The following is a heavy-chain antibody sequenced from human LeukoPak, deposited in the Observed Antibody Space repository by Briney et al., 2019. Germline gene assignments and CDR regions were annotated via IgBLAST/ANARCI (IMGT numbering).Heavy chain of an antibody. CDR2: ISSSGSTI. Sequence: LSLTCTVSGGSISSYYWSWVRQAPGKGLEWVSYISSSGSTIYYADSVKGRFTISRDNAKNSLYLQMNSLRAEDTAVYYCARQGRDSSSSGYYYYYMDVWGKGTTVTVSS. V-gene: IGHV3-11*04. CDR1: GGSISSYY. D-gene: IGHD6-6*01. CDR3: ARQGRDSSSSGYYYYYMDV. J-gene: IGHJ6*03.